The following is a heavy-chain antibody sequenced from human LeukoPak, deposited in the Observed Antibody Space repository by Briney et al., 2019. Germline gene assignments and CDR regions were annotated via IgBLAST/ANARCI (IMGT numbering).Heavy chain of an antibody. CDR3: ARGRGGYDYVWGSYRYTSLNYFDY. J-gene: IGHJ4*02. V-gene: IGHV4-59*01. CDR1: GFTFSSYA. Sequence: GSLRLSCAASGFTFSSYAMSWIRQPPGKGLEWIGYIYYSGSTNYNPSLKSRVTISVDTSKNQFSLKLSSVTAADTAVYYCARGRGGYDYVWGSYRYTSLNYFDYWGQGTLVTVSS. D-gene: IGHD3-16*02. CDR2: IYYSGST.